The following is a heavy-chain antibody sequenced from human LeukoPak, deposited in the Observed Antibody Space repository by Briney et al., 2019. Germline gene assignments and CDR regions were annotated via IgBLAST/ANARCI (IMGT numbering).Heavy chain of an antibody. CDR1: GFTFSNAW. J-gene: IGHJ4*02. D-gene: IGHD3-16*02. V-gene: IGHV3-7*03. Sequence: GGSLRLSCATSGFTFSNAWMNWVRQAPGKGLEWVANIKQDGSEKYYVDSVKGRFTISRDNAKNSLYLQMNSLRAEDTAVYYCARDLTMTRYYDYVWGSYRYTPAYYFDYWGQGTLVTVSS. CDR3: ARDLTMTRYYDYVWGSYRYTPAYYFDY. CDR2: IKQDGSEK.